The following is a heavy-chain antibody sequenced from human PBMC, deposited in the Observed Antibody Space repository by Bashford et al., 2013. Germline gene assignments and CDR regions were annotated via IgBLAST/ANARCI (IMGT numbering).Heavy chain of an antibody. V-gene: IGHV3-23*01. CDR2: VSPSGANA. D-gene: IGHD1-26*01. CDR3: AKDGTS. J-gene: IGHJ1*01. Sequence: VRQAPGKGLEWVSGVSPSGANAFYADSVKGRFTVSRDNSKNTLYLQMISLRAEDTAVYYCAKDGTSWGQGTRVTVSS.